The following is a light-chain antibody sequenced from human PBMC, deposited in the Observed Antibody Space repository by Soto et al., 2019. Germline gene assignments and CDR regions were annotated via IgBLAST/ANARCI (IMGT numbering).Light chain of an antibody. CDR3: QQRSSWIT. V-gene: IGKV3-11*01. Sequence: EIVLTQSPATLSLSPGERATLSCRASQSVSTYLAWYQQKPGQAPRLLIYGASSRATGIPDRFSGSGSGTEFTLTISSLEPEDFAVYYCQQRSSWITFGQGTRLEIK. CDR1: QSVSTY. J-gene: IGKJ5*01. CDR2: GAS.